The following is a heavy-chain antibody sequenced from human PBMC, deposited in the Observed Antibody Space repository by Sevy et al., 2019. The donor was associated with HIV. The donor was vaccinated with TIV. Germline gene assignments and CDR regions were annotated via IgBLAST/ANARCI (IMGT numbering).Heavy chain of an antibody. CDR3: ARELGVAGPEEFDY. CDR2: VSYDGRNK. CDR1: GFTFSFYT. D-gene: IGHD6-19*01. J-gene: IGHJ4*02. V-gene: IGHV3-30*09. Sequence: GGSLRLSCVASGFTFSFYTMHWVRQAPGKGLEWVAAVSYDGRNKYYADSVKGRFVISRDNSNNTLFLQMNTLRGDDTAVYYCARELGVAGPEEFDYWGQGTLVTVSS.